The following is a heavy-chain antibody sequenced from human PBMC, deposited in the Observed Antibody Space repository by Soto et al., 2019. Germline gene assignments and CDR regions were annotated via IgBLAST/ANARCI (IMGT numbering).Heavy chain of an antibody. CDR2: ISGSGGRT. V-gene: IGHV3-23*01. Sequence: QLGGSLRLSCAASEFTFSSYAMTWVRQAPGKGLEWVSSISGSGGRTDYADSAKGRFTISRDNSKNTLYLQVNSLRAEDTAVYFCAKRSTNPGVSGKYFDYWGQGTLVTVSS. J-gene: IGHJ4*02. D-gene: IGHD3-10*01. CDR3: AKRSTNPGVSGKYFDY. CDR1: EFTFSSYA.